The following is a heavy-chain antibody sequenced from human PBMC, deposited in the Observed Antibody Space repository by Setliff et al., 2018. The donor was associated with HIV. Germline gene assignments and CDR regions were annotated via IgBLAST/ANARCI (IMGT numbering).Heavy chain of an antibody. CDR2: IMSILRIA. V-gene: IGHV1-69*10. J-gene: IGHJ4*02. D-gene: IGHD2-15*01. Sequence: SVKVSCKASGGSFTSFAISWVRQAPGQGLEWMGGIMSILRIANYAQKFQGRVTITADKSTRTAYMELSSLRSEDTAVYYCAKELSYCSGGNCYFDSWGQGTLVTV. CDR3: AKELSYCSGGNCYFDS. CDR1: GGSFTSFA.